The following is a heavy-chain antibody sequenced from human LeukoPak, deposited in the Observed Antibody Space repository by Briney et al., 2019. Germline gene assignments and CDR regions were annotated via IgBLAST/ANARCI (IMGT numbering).Heavy chain of an antibody. D-gene: IGHD6-19*01. CDR1: GGAISTFY. CDR3: ARIGGYSSGRAFDY. V-gene: IGHV4-59*08. CDR2: IQNSGST. Sequence: SETLSLTCSVSGGAISTFYWIWIRQPPGKGLEWIGCIQNSGSTEYNPSLESRVTISVDRSRNQFSLKLTSVTAADTAVYFCARIGGYSSGRAFDYWGQGTLVTVSS. J-gene: IGHJ4*02.